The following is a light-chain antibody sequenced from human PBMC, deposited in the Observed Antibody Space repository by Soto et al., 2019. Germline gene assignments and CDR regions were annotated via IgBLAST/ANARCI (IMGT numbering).Light chain of an antibody. CDR1: STDIESYNF. J-gene: IGLJ3*02. Sequence: ALTRPASGKGVAGEGITIPCIGSSTDIESYNFVSWYQIHPGKAPKLIIFEVANRPSDVSLRFSGSKSGNTASLTISSLQAEDEADYHCCSYATGGTLVFGGGTKVTVL. CDR2: EVA. CDR3: CSYATGGTLV. V-gene: IGLV2-23*02.